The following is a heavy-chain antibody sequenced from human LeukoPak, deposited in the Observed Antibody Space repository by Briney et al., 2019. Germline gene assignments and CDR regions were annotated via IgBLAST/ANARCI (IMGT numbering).Heavy chain of an antibody. CDR1: GFTFSSYE. CDR2: ISSSGSTI. J-gene: IGHJ4*02. CDR3: ASDTGSSGYYFFDY. Sequence: GGSLRLSCAASGFTFSSYEMNWVRQAPGKGLEWVSYISSSGSTIYYADSVKGRFTTSRDNAKNSLYLQMNSLRAEDTAVYYCASDTGSSGYYFFDYWGQGTLVTVSS. V-gene: IGHV3-48*03. D-gene: IGHD3-22*01.